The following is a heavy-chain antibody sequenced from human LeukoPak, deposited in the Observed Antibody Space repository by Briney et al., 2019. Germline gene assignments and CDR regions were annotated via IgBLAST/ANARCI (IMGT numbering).Heavy chain of an antibody. CDR3: ATAGITMIRAFDY. V-gene: IGHV3-53*01. D-gene: IGHD3-10*01. J-gene: IGHJ4*02. CDR1: GFTVSNKY. Sequence: GGSLRLSCAASGFTVSNKYVSWVRQAPGKGLEWVSVIYNTGSTYYADSVQGRFTISRDNARNTRYLQMNSLRAEDTAVYYCATAGITMIRAFDYWGQGTLVTVSS. CDR2: IYNTGST.